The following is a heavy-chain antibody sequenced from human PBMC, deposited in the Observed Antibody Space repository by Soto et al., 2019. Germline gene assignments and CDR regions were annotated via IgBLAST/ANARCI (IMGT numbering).Heavy chain of an antibody. D-gene: IGHD6-19*01. CDR1: GGSISSSSYY. CDR3: ASGVVGSGWYHYYYGMDV. CDR2: IYYSGST. V-gene: IGHV4-39*01. J-gene: IGHJ6*02. Sequence: SETLSLTCTVSGGSISSSSYYWGWIRQPPGKGLEWIGSIYYSGSTYYNPSLKSRVTISVDTSKNQFSLKLSSVTAADTAVYYCASGVVGSGWYHYYYGMDVWGQGTTVTVSS.